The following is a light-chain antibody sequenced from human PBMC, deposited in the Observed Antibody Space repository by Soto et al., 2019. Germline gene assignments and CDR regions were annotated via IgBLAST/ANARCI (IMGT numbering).Light chain of an antibody. CDR3: QQFHSYPVT. CDR2: DAS. Sequence: AIQLTQSPSSLSAFVGDRVTITCRASRGINSAVAWYQQKPGKAPNLLIYDASTLQGGVPSRFSGSGSGTDFTLTISSLQPEDVATFYCQQFHSYPVTFGQGTRLEIK. V-gene: IGKV1-13*02. J-gene: IGKJ5*01. CDR1: RGINSA.